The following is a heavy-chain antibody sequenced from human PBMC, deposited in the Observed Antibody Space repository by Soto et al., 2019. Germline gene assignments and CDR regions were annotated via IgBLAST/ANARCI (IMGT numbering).Heavy chain of an antibody. Sequence: QVQLQQWGAGLLKPSETLSLTCAVYGGSFSGYYWSWIRQPPGKGLEWIGEINHSGSTNYNPSLKSRVTRSVARPKNQFSLMLRSVTAADTAVYYCARALGYTYGHLPIDYWGQGILVTVSS. CDR3: ARALGYTYGHLPIDY. J-gene: IGHJ4*02. V-gene: IGHV4-34*01. CDR2: INHSGST. CDR1: GGSFSGYY. D-gene: IGHD5-18*01.